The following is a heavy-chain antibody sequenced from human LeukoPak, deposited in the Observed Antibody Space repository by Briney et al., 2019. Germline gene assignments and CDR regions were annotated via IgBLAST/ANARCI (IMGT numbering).Heavy chain of an antibody. D-gene: IGHD2-8*01. CDR1: GGSISSSTSY. V-gene: IGHV4-39*07. CDR3: ARDYCTNGVCYTD. CDR2: IYYSGST. J-gene: IGHJ4*02. Sequence: SETLSFTCTASGGSISSSTSYWGWIRQPPGKGLDWIGNIYYSGSTNYNPSLKSRVIISVDTSKNQFSLKLRSVTAADTAVYYCARDYCTNGVCYTDWGQGTLVTVSS.